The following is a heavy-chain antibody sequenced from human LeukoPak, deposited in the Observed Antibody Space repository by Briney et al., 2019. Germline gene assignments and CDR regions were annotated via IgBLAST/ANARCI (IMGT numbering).Heavy chain of an antibody. V-gene: IGHV3-49*05. CDR1: GFTFGDYA. Sequence: KSGGSLRLSCTASGFTFGDYAMSWFRQAPGKGLEWVGFIRSKAYGGTTEYAASVKGRFTISRDDSKSIAYLQMNSVTTEDRAVYQCTRGARPAAVLWSLDQWAQEPLVTVSS. D-gene: IGHD2-2*01. J-gene: IGHJ4*02. CDR3: TRGARPAAVLWSLDQ. CDR2: IRSKAYGGTT.